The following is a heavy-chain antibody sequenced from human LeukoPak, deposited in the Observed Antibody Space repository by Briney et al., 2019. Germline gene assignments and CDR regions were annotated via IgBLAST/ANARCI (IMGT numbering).Heavy chain of an antibody. CDR3: ARDRSGGSCFDY. J-gene: IGHJ4*02. CDR2: IYYSGST. V-gene: IGHV4-31*03. Sequence: PSQTLSLTCTVSGGSISSGGYYWSWIRQHPGKGLEWIGYIYYSGSTYYNPSLKSRVTISVDTSKNQFSLKLSSVTAADTAVYYCARDRSGGSCFDYWGQGTLVTVSS. D-gene: IGHD2-15*01. CDR1: GGSISSGGYY.